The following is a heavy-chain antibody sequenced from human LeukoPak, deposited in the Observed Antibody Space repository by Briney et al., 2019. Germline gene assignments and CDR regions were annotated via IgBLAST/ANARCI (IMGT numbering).Heavy chain of an antibody. CDR1: GGSINSYY. CDR3: ARGGYYGSGNDFRFDP. D-gene: IGHD3-10*01. J-gene: IGHJ5*02. CDR2: IHYTGST. V-gene: IGHV4-59*07. Sequence: SDTLSLTCTVSGGSINSYYWSWIRQPPGKRLECIGYIHYTGSTNYNPSLKSRVTISVDTSKSQFSLKLSSVTAADTAIYYCARGGYYGSGNDFRFDPWGQGTLVTVSS.